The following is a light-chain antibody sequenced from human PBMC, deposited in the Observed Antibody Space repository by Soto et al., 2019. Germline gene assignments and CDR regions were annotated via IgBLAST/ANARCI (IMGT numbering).Light chain of an antibody. CDR1: SSDVGGYDD. J-gene: IGLJ2*01. Sequence: QSALTQPASVSGSPGQSITISCTGTSSDVGGYDDVSWYQHHPGKAPKLMIYDVTNRPSRVSNRFSGSKSGNTASLTISGLQAEDEADYYCSSYTTSSTLHVVFGGGTKLTVL. CDR2: DVT. V-gene: IGLV2-14*03. CDR3: SSYTTSSTLHVV.